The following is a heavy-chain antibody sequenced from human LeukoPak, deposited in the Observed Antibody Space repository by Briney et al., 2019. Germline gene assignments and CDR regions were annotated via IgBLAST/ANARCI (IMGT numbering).Heavy chain of an antibody. D-gene: IGHD3-10*01. J-gene: IGHJ4*02. CDR1: GYTFTSYG. CDR3: ARDTDTGNYYGSGSYYSPPGY. CDR2: ISAYNGNT. Sequence: GASVKVSCKASGYTFTSYGISWVRQAPGQGLEWMGWISAYNGNTNYAQKFQGRVTMTTDTFTSTAYMELRSLTSDDTAMYHCARDTDTGNYYGSGSYYSPPGYWGQGTLVTVSS. V-gene: IGHV1-18*01.